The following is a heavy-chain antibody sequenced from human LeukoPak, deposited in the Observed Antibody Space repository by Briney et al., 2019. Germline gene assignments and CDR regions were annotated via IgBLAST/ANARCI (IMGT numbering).Heavy chain of an antibody. CDR3: ARGRTGYQLLPTKKDYSYYYMDV. Sequence: ASVKVSCKASGYTFTSYGISWVRQAPGQGLEWMGWNSAYNGNTNYAQKLQGRVTMTTDTSTSTAYMELRSLRSDDTAVYYCARGRTGYQLLPTKKDYSYYYMDVWDKGTTVTVSS. V-gene: IGHV1-18*01. D-gene: IGHD2-2*01. CDR1: GYTFTSYG. CDR2: NSAYNGNT. J-gene: IGHJ6*03.